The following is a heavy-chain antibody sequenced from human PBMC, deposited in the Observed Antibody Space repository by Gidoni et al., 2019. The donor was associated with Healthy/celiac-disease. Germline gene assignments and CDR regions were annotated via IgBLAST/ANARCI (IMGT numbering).Heavy chain of an antibody. CDR3: ARHGSLLLWFGELFFDY. V-gene: IGHV4-38-2*01. Sequence: QVQLQESGPGLVKPSETLSLTCAVSGYSISSGYYWGWIRQPQGKGLEWIGSIYHSGSTYYNPALKSRVTISVDTSKNQFSLKLSSVTAADTAVYYCARHGSLLLWFGELFFDYWGQGTLVTVSS. CDR1: GYSISSGYY. J-gene: IGHJ4*02. CDR2: IYHSGST. D-gene: IGHD3-10*01.